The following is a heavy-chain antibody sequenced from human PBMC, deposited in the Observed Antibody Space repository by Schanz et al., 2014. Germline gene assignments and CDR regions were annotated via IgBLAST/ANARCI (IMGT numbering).Heavy chain of an antibody. Sequence: VQLVESGGGVVQPERSLRLSCTVSGFTVNNYAMNWVRQAPGRGLEWVSGITRQGTTYYGDFVRGRFSISRDLSSNTLYLQMNSLRADDSAIYYCAKDHPSSGWPAFDVWGQGTQVTVSS. D-gene: IGHD6-19*01. V-gene: IGHV3-23*04. CDR1: GFTVNNYA. J-gene: IGHJ4*02. CDR3: AKDHPSSGWPAFDV. CDR2: ITRQGTT.